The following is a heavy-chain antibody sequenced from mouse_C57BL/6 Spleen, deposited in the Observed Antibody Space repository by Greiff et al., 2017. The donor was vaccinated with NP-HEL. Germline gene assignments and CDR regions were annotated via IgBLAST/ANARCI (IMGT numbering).Heavy chain of an antibody. J-gene: IGHJ2*01. CDR3: ASRITTVVAPY. CDR2: IYPRSGNT. V-gene: IGHV1-81*01. CDR1: GYTFTSYG. Sequence: VQLQQSGAELARPGASVKLSCKASGYTFTSYGISWVKQRTGQGLEWIGEIYPRSGNTYYNEKFKGKATLTADKSSSTAYMELRRLTSEDSAVYFCASRITTVVAPYWGQGTTLTVSS. D-gene: IGHD1-1*01.